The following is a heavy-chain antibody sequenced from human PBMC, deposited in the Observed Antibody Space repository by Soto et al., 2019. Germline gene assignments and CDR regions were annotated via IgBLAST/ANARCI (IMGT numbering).Heavy chain of an antibody. J-gene: IGHJ6*02. V-gene: IGHV3-30*09. CDR2: ISHDGSKK. CDR1: GFIFSDYY. CDR3: ARSSYDDVLTGWSMDV. Sequence: QVQLVESGGGVVQPGRSLRLSCAASGFIFSDYYMRWVRQAPGKGLEWVAVISHDGSKKYYADSVKGRFAISRDNSKNTLYLQMNSLRPDDTAVNYCARSSYDDVLTGWSMDVWGQGTMVTVSS. D-gene: IGHD3-9*01.